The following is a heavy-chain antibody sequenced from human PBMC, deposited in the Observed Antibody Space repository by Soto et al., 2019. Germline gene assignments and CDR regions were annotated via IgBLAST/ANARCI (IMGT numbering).Heavy chain of an antibody. CDR2: ISAYNGNT. Sequence: GASVKVSCKASGCTFTSYGISWVRQAPGQGLEWMGRISAYNGNTNYAQKLQGRVTMTTDTSTSTAYMELRSLRSDDTAVYYCARDVDTAMVIYYYYGMDVWGQGTTVTVSS. CDR3: ARDVDTAMVIYYYYGMDV. J-gene: IGHJ6*02. V-gene: IGHV1-18*01. CDR1: GCTFTSYG. D-gene: IGHD5-18*01.